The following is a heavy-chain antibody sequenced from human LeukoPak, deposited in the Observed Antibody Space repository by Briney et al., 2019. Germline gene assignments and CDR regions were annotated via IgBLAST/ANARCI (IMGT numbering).Heavy chain of an antibody. CDR2: ISSSGSTI. J-gene: IGHJ6*03. D-gene: IGHD3-3*01. CDR3: ARDGFQYDFWSGYTYYCYYMDV. V-gene: IGHV3-11*04. CDR1: GFTFSDYY. Sequence: PGGSLRLSCAASGFTFSDYYMSWIRQAPGKGLEWVSYISSSGSTIYYADSVKGRFTISRDNAKNSLYLQMNSLRAEDTAVYYCARDGFQYDFWSGYTYYCYYMDVWGKGTTVTVSS.